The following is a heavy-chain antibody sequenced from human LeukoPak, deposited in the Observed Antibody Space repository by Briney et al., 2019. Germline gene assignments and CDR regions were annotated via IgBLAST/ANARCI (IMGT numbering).Heavy chain of an antibody. CDR2: IDPSGGST. J-gene: IGHJ4*02. CDR3: ARGGEYYYDSSGYPMYYFDY. V-gene: IGHV1-46*01. Sequence: ASVKVSCKASGYTFTSYYMHWVRQAPGQGLEWMGIIDPSGGSTSYAQKFRGRVTMTRDMSTSTDYMELSSLRSEDTAVYYCARGGEYYYDSSGYPMYYFDYWGQGTLVTVSS. D-gene: IGHD3-22*01. CDR1: GYTFTSYY.